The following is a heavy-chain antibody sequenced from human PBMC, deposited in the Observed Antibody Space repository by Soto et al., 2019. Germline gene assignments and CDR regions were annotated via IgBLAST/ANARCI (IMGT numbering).Heavy chain of an antibody. CDR2: IYYSGST. CDR1: GGSISSYY. V-gene: IGHV4-59*08. J-gene: IGHJ4*02. Sequence: SETLSLTCTVSGGSISSYYWSWIRQPPGRGLEWIGYIYYSGSTSYNPSLKSRVTISVETSKNQFSLKLSSVTAADTAVYYCTRRTPAVAFDYWGQGALVTVSS. CDR3: TRRTPAVAFDY. D-gene: IGHD6-19*01.